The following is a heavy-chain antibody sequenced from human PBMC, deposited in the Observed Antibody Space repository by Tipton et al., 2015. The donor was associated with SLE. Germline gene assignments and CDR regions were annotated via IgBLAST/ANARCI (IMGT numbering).Heavy chain of an antibody. J-gene: IGHJ3*02. D-gene: IGHD3-22*01. CDR1: GGSISSSSYY. Sequence: TLSLTCTVSGGSISSSSYYWGWIRQPPGKGLEWIGSIYYSGSTYYNPSLKSRVTISVDTSKNQFSLELSSVTAADTAVYYCARGTPYYYDSSGYGNDAFDIWGQGTMVTVSS. V-gene: IGHV4-39*07. CDR3: ARGTPYYYDSSGYGNDAFDI. CDR2: IYYSGST.